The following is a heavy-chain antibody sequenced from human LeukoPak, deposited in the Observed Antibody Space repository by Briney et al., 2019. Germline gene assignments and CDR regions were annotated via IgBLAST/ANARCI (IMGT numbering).Heavy chain of an antibody. D-gene: IGHD6-13*01. Sequence: ASVTVSCKASGYTFSSYDFSWVRQAPGQGLEWMGWISAYNGHTNYAQKLQGRVTMTTDTSTSTAYMELRGLRSDDTAVYYCARVRSPAAGRRFDYWGQGTLVTVSS. CDR2: ISAYNGHT. CDR1: GYTFSSYD. J-gene: IGHJ4*02. V-gene: IGHV1-18*01. CDR3: ARVRSPAAGRRFDY.